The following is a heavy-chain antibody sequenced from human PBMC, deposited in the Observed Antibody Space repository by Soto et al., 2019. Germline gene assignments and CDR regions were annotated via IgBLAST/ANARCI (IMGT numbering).Heavy chain of an antibody. CDR2: ISCCGGTA. Sequence: EVQLLESGGGLVRPGESLRLSCAASGFNFNKYAMSWVRQAPGEGLEWVSGISCCGGTASYADSVKGRFTIARDDAKNTLYLDMNSLRVEDTAEYYCAKADGQQWLLPHLENWGRGVLVTVSS. D-gene: IGHD6-19*01. J-gene: IGHJ4*02. CDR1: GFNFNKYA. CDR3: AKADGQQWLLPHLEN. V-gene: IGHV3-23*01.